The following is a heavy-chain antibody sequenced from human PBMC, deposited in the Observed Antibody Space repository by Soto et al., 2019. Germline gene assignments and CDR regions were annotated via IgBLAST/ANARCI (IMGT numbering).Heavy chain of an antibody. Sequence: GGSLRLSCAASGFTFTRYNMNWVRQAPGKGLEWVSSISSTTNYIYYGDSMKGRLTISRDNAKNSLYLEMNRLRAEDTAVYYCARESEDLTSNFDYWGQGTLVTVSS. J-gene: IGHJ4*02. V-gene: IGHV3-21*06. CDR3: ARESEDLTSNFDY. CDR1: GFTFTRYN. CDR2: ISSTTNYI.